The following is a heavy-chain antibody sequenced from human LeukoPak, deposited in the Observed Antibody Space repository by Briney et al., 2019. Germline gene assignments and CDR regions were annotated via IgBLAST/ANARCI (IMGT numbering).Heavy chain of an antibody. CDR1: GGSFSGYY. CDR3: ARGGLYGDPFDY. Sequence: SETLSLTCAVYGGSFSGYYWSWIRQPPGKGLEWIGEINHSGSTNYNPSLKSRVTISVDTSKNQFSLKLSSVTAADTAVYYCARGGLYGDPFDYWGRGTLVTVSS. V-gene: IGHV4-34*01. D-gene: IGHD4-17*01. CDR2: INHSGST. J-gene: IGHJ4*02.